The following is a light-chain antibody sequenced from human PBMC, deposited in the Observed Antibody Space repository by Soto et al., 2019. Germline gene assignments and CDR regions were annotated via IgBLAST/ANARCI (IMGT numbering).Light chain of an antibody. V-gene: IGLV1-51*01. CDR3: GTWDATLSAVV. CDR2: DND. Sequence: QSVLTQPPSVSAAPGQKVTISCSGSSSNIGNDFVSWYQQLPGTAPKLLIYDNDKRPSGIPARFSGSESGTSATLDITGLQTGDEADYYCGTWDATLSAVVFGGGTKLTVL. CDR1: SSNIGNDF. J-gene: IGLJ3*02.